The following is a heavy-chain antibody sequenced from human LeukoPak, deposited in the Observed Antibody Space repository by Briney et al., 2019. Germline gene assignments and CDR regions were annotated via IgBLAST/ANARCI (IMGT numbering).Heavy chain of an antibody. J-gene: IGHJ5*02. V-gene: IGHV3-48*01. CDR1: GFTFSSYS. CDR3: ARDKSRGSYSRWFDP. Sequence: GGSLRLSCAASGFTFSSYSMIWVRLAPGKGLGWGSDISSISSTIYYADSVRGRFTISRENAKNSLYLPMNSLRAEDTAVYYCARDKSRGSYSRWFDPWGQGTLVTVSS. CDR2: ISSISSTI. D-gene: IGHD1-26*01.